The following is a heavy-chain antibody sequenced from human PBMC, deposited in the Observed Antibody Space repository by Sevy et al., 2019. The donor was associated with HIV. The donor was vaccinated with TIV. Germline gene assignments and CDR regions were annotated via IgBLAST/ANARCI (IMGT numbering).Heavy chain of an antibody. CDR2: ISYCGAST. CDR3: AKDRVSGSYYAGDLDY. J-gene: IGHJ4*02. V-gene: IGHV3-23*01. D-gene: IGHD1-26*01. Sequence: GGSLRLSCAASGFTFNNYAMSWVRQAPGKGLEWVSVISYCGASTYYADSVKGQFTISRDNSKNMLYLQMNSLRAEDTAVYYWAKDRVSGSYYAGDLDYWGQGTLVTVSS. CDR1: GFTFNNYA.